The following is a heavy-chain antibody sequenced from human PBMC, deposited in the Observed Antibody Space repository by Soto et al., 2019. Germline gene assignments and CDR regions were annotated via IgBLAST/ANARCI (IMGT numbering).Heavy chain of an antibody. CDR2: MNPNSGNT. J-gene: IGHJ6*02. D-gene: IGHD3-3*01. CDR1: GYTFTSYD. V-gene: IGHV1-8*01. Sequence: ASVKVSCKASGYTFTSYDINWVRQATGQGLEWMGWMNPNSGNTGYAQKFQGRVTMTRNTSISTACMELSSLRSEDTAVYYCARVPTDYDFWSAYLYYYYGMDVWGQGTTVTVSS. CDR3: ARVPTDYDFWSAYLYYYYGMDV.